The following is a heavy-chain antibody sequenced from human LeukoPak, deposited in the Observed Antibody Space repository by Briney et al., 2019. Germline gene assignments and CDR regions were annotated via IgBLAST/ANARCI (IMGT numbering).Heavy chain of an antibody. V-gene: IGHV1-18*01. CDR2: ISAYNGNT. CDR3: ASGSLYGDYEGTNDY. D-gene: IGHD4-17*01. J-gene: IGHJ4*02. CDR1: GYTFTSYG. Sequence: ASVKVSCKASGYTFTSYGISWVRQAPGQGLEWMGWISAYNGNTNYAQKLQGRVTMTTDTSTSTAYMELRSLRSEDTAVYYCASGSLYGDYEGTNDYWGQGTLVTVSS.